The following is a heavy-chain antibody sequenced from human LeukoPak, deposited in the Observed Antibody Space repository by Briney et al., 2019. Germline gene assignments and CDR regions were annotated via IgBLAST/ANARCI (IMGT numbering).Heavy chain of an antibody. J-gene: IGHJ4*02. D-gene: IGHD3-10*01. V-gene: IGHV4-59*01. CDR3: ARIMVRGVNDY. CDR2: IYYSGST. Sequence: PSETLSLTCTVYGSSISTVYWGWIRQPPGKGLEWIGYIYYSGSTNYNPSLKSRVTISVDTSKNQFSLKLSSVTAADTAVYYCARIMVRGVNDYWGQGTLVTVSS. CDR1: GSSISTVY.